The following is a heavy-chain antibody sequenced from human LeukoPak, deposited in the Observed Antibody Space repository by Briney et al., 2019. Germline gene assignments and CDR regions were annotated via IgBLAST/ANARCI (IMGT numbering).Heavy chain of an antibody. D-gene: IGHD3-3*01. CDR2: IRYDGSNK. CDR1: GFIFSSYG. CDR3: AKGSGYYTYNWFDP. J-gene: IGHJ5*02. Sequence: GGSLRLSCAASGFIFSSYGMHWVRQAPGKGLEWVAFIRYDGSNKYYADSVRGRFTISRDDSKDTLYLQMNSLRGDDTAVCYCAKGSGYYTYNWFDPWGQGTLVTVSS. V-gene: IGHV3-30*02.